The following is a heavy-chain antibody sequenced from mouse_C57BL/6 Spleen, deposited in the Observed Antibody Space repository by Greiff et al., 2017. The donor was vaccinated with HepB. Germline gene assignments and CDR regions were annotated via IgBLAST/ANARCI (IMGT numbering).Heavy chain of an antibody. J-gene: IGHJ3*01. V-gene: IGHV1-64*01. D-gene: IGHD2-3*01. CDR1: GYTFTSYW. Sequence: VKLQQPGAELVKPGASVKLSCKASGYTFTSYWMHWVKQRPGQGLEWIGMIHPNSGSTNYNEKFKSKATLTVDKSSSTAYMQLSSLTSEDSAVYYCARGGGYDGGFAYWGQGTLVTVSA. CDR2: IHPNSGST. CDR3: ARGGGYDGGFAY.